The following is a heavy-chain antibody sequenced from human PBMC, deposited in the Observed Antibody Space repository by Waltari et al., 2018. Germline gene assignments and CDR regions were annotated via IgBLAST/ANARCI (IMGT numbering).Heavy chain of an antibody. CDR2: IKQDGSEK. CDR1: GFTFSRYW. Sequence: EVQLVESGGGLVQPGGSLRLSCAASGFTFSRYWMSWVRQAPGKGLEWVANIKQDGSEKYYVDSVKGRFTISRDNAKNSLYLQMNSLRAEDTAVYYCARHGSSSGRTFDYWGQGTLVTVSS. CDR3: ARHGSSSGRTFDY. D-gene: IGHD6-13*01. V-gene: IGHV3-7*01. J-gene: IGHJ4*02.